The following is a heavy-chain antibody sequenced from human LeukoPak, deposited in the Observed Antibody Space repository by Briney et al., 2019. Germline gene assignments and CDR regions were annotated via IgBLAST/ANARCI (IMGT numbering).Heavy chain of an antibody. Sequence: GGSLRLSCAASGLPFSRYSMNWVRQAPGKGLEWVSSISSSSSYIYYADSVKGRFTISRDNAKNSLYLQMNSLRAEDTAVYYCARGERHFPDTAWGQGTLVTVSS. CDR3: ARGERHFPDTA. J-gene: IGHJ5*02. V-gene: IGHV3-21*01. CDR1: GLPFSRYS. CDR2: ISSSSSYI. D-gene: IGHD3-3*02.